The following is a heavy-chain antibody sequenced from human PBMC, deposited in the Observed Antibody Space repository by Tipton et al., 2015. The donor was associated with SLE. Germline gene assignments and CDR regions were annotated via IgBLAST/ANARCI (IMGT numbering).Heavy chain of an antibody. J-gene: IGHJ4*02. D-gene: IGHD3/OR15-3a*01. CDR3: AKDIGGLYTNSEIDY. V-gene: IGHV3-33*03. Sequence: SLRLSCAASGFTFSSYGMHWVRQAPGKGLEWVAVIWYDGSNKYYADSVKGRFTISRDNAKNSLYLQMNSLRVEDTALYYCAKDIGGLYTNSEIDYWGQGTLVTVPS. CDR2: IWYDGSNK. CDR1: GFTFSSYG.